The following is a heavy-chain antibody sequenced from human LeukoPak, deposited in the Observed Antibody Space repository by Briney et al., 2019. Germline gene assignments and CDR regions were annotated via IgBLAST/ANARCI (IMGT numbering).Heavy chain of an antibody. CDR1: GFTFSSHG. J-gene: IGHJ4*02. CDR3: AKNDYGDYKPFDY. Sequence: GGSLRLSCAVSGFTFSSHGMHWVRQAPGKGLEWVAAILYDGGKKDYADSVKGRFTISRDNSKNTLYLQMNSLRAEDTAVYYCAKNDYGDYKPFDYWGQGTLVTVSS. V-gene: IGHV3-30*18. D-gene: IGHD4-17*01. CDR2: ILYDGGKK.